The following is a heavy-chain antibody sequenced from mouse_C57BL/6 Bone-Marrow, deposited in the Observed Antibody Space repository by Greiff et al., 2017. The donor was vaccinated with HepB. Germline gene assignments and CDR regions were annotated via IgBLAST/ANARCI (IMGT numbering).Heavy chain of an antibody. CDR2: ISDGGSYT. CDR3: ARAPYYYCSSPYWYFDV. D-gene: IGHD1-1*01. Sequence: DVKLVESGGGLVKPGGSLKLSCAASGFTFSSYAMSWVRQTPEKRLEWVATISDGGSYTYYPDNVKGRFTISRDNAKNNLYLQMSHLKSEDTAMYYCARAPYYYCSSPYWYFDVWGTGTTVTVSS. CDR1: GFTFSSYA. J-gene: IGHJ1*03. V-gene: IGHV5-4*03.